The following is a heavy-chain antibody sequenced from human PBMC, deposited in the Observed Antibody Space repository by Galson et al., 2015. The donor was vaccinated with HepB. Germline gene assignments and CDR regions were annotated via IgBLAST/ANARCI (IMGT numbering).Heavy chain of an antibody. CDR1: GGSFSGYY. CDR3: ARHGGIAAAGMIPSFDY. V-gene: IGHV4-34*01. CDR2: INHSGST. J-gene: IGHJ4*02. D-gene: IGHD6-13*01. Sequence: SETLSLTCAVYGGSFSGYYWSWIRQPPGKGLEWIGEINHSGSTNYNPSLKSRVTISVDPSKNQFSLKVSSVTAADTAVYYCARHGGIAAAGMIPSFDYWGQGTLVTVSS.